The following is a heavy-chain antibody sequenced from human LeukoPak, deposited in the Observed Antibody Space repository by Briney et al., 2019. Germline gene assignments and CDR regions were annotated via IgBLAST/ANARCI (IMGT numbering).Heavy chain of an antibody. CDR1: GYTFTTYG. Sequence: GASVKVSCKASGYTFTTYGITWVRQAPGQGLEWMGWISTYNGNTNFAQELQGRVTMTTDTSTSTVYMELRSLRSDDTAVYYCARVTGTYAYFDYWGQGSLVTVS. D-gene: IGHD1-26*01. CDR2: ISTYNGNT. J-gene: IGHJ4*02. CDR3: ARVTGTYAYFDY. V-gene: IGHV1-18*01.